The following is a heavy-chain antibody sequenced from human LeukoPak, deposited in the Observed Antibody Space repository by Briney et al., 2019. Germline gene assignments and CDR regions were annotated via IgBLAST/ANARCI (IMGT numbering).Heavy chain of an antibody. Sequence: SVKVSCKASGGSFTFTSHAITWVRQAPGQGLEWMAGIIPIYGSPSYAQRFQGRVAITSDESARTVYMELSSLRSEDTAVYYCAGFFYDNSHDAFDLWGQGTMVTVSS. CDR3: AGFFYDNSHDAFDL. CDR1: GGSFTFTSHA. CDR2: IIPIYGSP. D-gene: IGHD3-22*01. V-gene: IGHV1-69*13. J-gene: IGHJ3*01.